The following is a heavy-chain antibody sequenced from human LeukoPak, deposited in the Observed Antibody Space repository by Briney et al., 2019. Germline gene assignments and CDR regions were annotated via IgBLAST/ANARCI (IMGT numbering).Heavy chain of an antibody. D-gene: IGHD1-26*01. Sequence: GRSLRLSCAASGFTLSSYGMHWVRQAPGKGLEWVAVISYDGSNEYYADSVKGRFTISRDNSKNTLYLQMNSLRAEDTAVYYCAKHLDGSSPSCFDYWGPGTLVTVSS. CDR2: ISYDGSNE. J-gene: IGHJ4*02. CDR1: GFTLSSYG. V-gene: IGHV3-30*18. CDR3: AKHLDGSSPSCFDY.